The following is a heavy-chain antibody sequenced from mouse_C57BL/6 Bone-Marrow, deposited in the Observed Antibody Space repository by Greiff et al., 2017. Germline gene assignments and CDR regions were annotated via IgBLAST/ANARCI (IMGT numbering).Heavy chain of an antibody. D-gene: IGHD2-3*01. J-gene: IGHJ4*01. CDR2: INPGSGGT. Sequence: VQLQQSGAELVRPGTSVKVSCKASGYAFTNYLIEWVKQRPGQGLEWIGVINPGSGGTNYNEKFKGKATLTADKSSSTAFMQHSSLTSEDAAVYCCARGWLAYAMDYCGQGTAVTVSS. CDR1: GYAFTNYL. CDR3: ARGWLAYAMDY. V-gene: IGHV1-54*01.